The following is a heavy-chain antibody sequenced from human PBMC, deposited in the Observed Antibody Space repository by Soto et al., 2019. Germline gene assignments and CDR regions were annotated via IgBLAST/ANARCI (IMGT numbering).Heavy chain of an antibody. V-gene: IGHV3-7*01. CDR3: ARDDELELLSFDY. CDR2: IKQDGSEK. Sequence: VQLVESGGGLVQPGGSLRLSCAASGFTFSSYWMSWVRQAPGKGLEWVANIKQDGSEKYYVDSVKGRFTISRDNAKNSLYLQMNSLRAEDTAVYYCARDDELELLSFDYWGQGTLVTVSS. J-gene: IGHJ4*02. CDR1: GFTFSSYW. D-gene: IGHD1-7*01.